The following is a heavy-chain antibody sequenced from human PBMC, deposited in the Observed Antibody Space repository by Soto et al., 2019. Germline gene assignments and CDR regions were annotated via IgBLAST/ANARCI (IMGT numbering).Heavy chain of an antibody. J-gene: IGHJ4*02. CDR2: MQPSTGRT. Sequence: QVQLVQSGAEVREPGPPGKVSCKASGYSFPSLDINWVRQTAGQGLEWMGWMQPSTGRTGYAQKFQGRVTMTRDTSINTAYMELTTLTSDDTAFYYCARGVSAGVDYWGQGTLVTVSS. D-gene: IGHD1-26*01. V-gene: IGHV1-8*01. CDR1: GYSFPSLD. CDR3: ARGVSAGVDY.